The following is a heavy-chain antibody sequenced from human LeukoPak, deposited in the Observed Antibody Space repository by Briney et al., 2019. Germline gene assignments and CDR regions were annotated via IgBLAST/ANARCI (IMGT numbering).Heavy chain of an antibody. J-gene: IGHJ6*02. CDR2: FDPEDGKT. Sequence: GASVKVSCKVSGYTLTELSMFWVRQAPGKGLEWMGSFDPEDGKTVYAQKFQGRVTMTEDTSTDTAYMELSSLRSEDTAVYYCGTGYLVTAGLMDVWGQGTTVTVSS. CDR3: GTGYLVTAGLMDV. CDR1: GYTLTELS. D-gene: IGHD6-13*01. V-gene: IGHV1-24*01.